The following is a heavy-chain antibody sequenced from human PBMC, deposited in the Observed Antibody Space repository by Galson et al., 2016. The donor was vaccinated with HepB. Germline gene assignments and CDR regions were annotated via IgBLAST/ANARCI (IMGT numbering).Heavy chain of an antibody. J-gene: IGHJ4*02. V-gene: IGHV6-1*01. CDR2: TYYRSNYYN. CDR3: ARAGGLNENFYFDY. CDR1: GDSVSSNSGA. D-gene: IGHD1-1*01. Sequence: CAISGDSVSSNSGAWNWIRQSPSRGLGWLGRTYYRSNYYNDYAVSVRSRITINPDTSKNHFSLLLTSVTPEDTAVYYCARAGGLNENFYFDYWGQGTLVTVSS.